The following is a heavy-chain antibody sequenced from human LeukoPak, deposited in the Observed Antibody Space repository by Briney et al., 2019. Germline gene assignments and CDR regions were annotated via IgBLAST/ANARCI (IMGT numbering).Heavy chain of an antibody. CDR3: ARRLGYSGYVFDY. Sequence: PSETLSLTCAVYGGSFSGYYWSWIRQPPGKGLEWIGEINHSGSTNYNPSLESRVTISVDTSKNQFSLKLSSVTAADTAVYYCARRLGYSGYVFDYWGQGTLVTVSS. CDR1: GGSFSGYY. CDR2: INHSGST. D-gene: IGHD5-12*01. J-gene: IGHJ4*02. V-gene: IGHV4-34*01.